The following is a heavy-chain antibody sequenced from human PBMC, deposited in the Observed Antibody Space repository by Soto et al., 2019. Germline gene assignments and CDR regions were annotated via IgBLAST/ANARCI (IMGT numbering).Heavy chain of an antibody. CDR2: ITSSSSHM. CDR1: GFTFSTSI. D-gene: IGHD5-12*01. V-gene: IGHV3-21*06. CDR3: TTALGRVPTIT. J-gene: IGHJ4*02. Sequence: EEQLVESGGGLVKPGWSLRLSCAASGFTFSTSIMNWVRQAPGTGLEWVSSITSSSSHMFYADSVKGRFTISRDNARNSLYLQMHSLRAEDTAIYYCTTALGRVPTITWGQGTLVTVSS.